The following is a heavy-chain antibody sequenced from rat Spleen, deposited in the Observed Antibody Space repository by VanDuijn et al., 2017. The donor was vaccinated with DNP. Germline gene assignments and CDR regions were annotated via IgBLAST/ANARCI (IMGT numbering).Heavy chain of an antibody. D-gene: IGHD5-1*01. CDR2: INGAGNT. V-gene: IGHV3-3*01. CDR1: GYSITSSFR. Sequence: EVQLQESGPGLVKPSQSLSLTCSVTGYSITSSFRWSWIRKFPGDKLEWMGYINGAGNTNYNPSLKSRISITRDTSKKQFVLEVNSVTPEDSATYYCAIQLGVFDYWGQGVMVTVSS. CDR3: AIQLGVFDY. J-gene: IGHJ2*01.